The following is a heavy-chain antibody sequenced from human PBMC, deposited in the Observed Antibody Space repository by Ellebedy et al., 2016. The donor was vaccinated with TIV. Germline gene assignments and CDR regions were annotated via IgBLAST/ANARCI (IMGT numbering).Heavy chain of an antibody. V-gene: IGHV3-21*01. CDR2: ISSSSNYI. CDR1: GFSFSSYS. Sequence: PGGSLRLSCAASGFSFSSYSMTWVRQAPGKGLEWVSSISSSSNYIYYAVSVKGRFTISRDNSQNSLYLQMNSLGGEDTAMYYWARDLIEGAGTGPMPGDYWGQGTLVTVSS. CDR3: ARDLIEGAGTGPMPGDY. J-gene: IGHJ4*02. D-gene: IGHD6-19*01.